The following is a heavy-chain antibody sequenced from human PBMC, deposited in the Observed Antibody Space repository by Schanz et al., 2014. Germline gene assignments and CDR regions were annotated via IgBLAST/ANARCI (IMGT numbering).Heavy chain of an antibody. CDR2: MSGSGGSI. CDR3: AKYGTGKGVSFEY. D-gene: IGHD1-26*01. CDR1: GFTLSDYA. V-gene: IGHV3-23*01. Sequence: EVQLLESGGGLVQPGKSLRLSCAASGFTLSDYAMSWVRQAPGQGLEWVSEMSGSGGSIYYADSVKGRFTISSDNSKNTPYLQLNSLRAEDTAVYYCAKYGTGKGVSFEYWGQGTLVTVSS. J-gene: IGHJ4*02.